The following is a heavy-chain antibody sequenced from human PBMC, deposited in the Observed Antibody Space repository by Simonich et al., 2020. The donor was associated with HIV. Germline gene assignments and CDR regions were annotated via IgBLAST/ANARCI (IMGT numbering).Heavy chain of an antibody. CDR2: INYTVSP. CDR1: GGSFSDYF. V-gene: IGHV4-34*02. Sequence: QVQLQQWGAGLLKPSETLSLPCALYGGSFSDYFWTWIRQSPVKGLEWIGEINYTVSPNYNPSLKSRVTMSLDTSKKQFSLKLSSVTAADTAVYYCARGGVGNWAFDFWGQGTLVTVSS. CDR3: ARGGVGNWAFDF. D-gene: IGHD7-27*01. J-gene: IGHJ4*02.